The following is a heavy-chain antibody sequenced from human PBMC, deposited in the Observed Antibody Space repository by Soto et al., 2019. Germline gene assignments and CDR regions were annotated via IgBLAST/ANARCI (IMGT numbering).Heavy chain of an antibody. CDR3: AHTLENWFDP. D-gene: IGHD1-1*01. Sequence: QITLKESGPTLVKPTQTLTLTCTFSGFSLSTSGVGVCWIRQPPVKALEWLAPIYWDDDKRYSPSLKSRLTSTKDTSKNQVVVTMTNMDPVDTATYYCAHTLENWFDPWGQGSLVTVSA. J-gene: IGHJ5*02. V-gene: IGHV2-5*02. CDR1: GFSLSTSGVG. CDR2: IYWDDDK.